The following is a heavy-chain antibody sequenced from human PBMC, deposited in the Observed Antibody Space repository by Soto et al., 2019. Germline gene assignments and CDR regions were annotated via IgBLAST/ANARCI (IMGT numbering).Heavy chain of an antibody. CDR3: ARDSGYGSGNSVNHYLDC. Sequence: PSETLSLTCTVSGGSIRGYYWTWIRQSPGRGLEWLGFISDSGKTDSDASLKGRLAISLDTSRSQFSLSLTSVTAADTALYYCARDSGYGSGNSVNHYLDCWGRGTLVTVSS. J-gene: IGHJ4*01. CDR2: ISDSGKT. V-gene: IGHV4-59*01. D-gene: IGHD3-10*01. CDR1: GGSIRGYY.